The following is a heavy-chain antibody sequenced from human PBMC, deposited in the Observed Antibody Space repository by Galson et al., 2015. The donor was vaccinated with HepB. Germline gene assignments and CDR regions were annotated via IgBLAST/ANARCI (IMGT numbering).Heavy chain of an antibody. CDR2: IYHTGST. V-gene: IGHV4-4*07. CDR3: ARAVARRFSSSYRLDY. J-gene: IGHJ4*02. CDR1: GGSIKSHY. D-gene: IGHD2-15*01. Sequence: ETLSLTCTVSGGSIKSHYWSWVRQSAGKGLEWIGRIYHTGSTSFNPSLQSRVTMSVDTSQNQFSLEVSSVTAADTAVYYCARAVARRFSSSYRLDYWGQGTLVSVSS.